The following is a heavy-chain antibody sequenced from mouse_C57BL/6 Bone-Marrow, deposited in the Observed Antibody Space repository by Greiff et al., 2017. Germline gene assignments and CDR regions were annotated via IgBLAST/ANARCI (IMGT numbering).Heavy chain of an antibody. V-gene: IGHV1-55*01. Sequence: VQLQQPGAELVKPGASVKMSCKASGYTFTSYWITWVKQRPGQGLEWIGDIYPTSGRTNYNEKFKSKAILTVDTSSNTAYMPLSSLTSEDSAVFYCSRSGPLGRSFDYWGQGTTLTVSS. CDR1: GYTFTSYW. CDR2: IYPTSGRT. CDR3: SRSGPLGRSFDY. D-gene: IGHD4-1*01. J-gene: IGHJ2*01.